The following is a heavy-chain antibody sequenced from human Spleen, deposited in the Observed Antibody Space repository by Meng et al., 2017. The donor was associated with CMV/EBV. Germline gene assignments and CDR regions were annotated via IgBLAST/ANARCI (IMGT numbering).Heavy chain of an antibody. J-gene: IGHJ3*02. V-gene: IGHV1-18*01. D-gene: IGHD1-26*01. CDR1: GYSFTSYG. Sequence: ASVKVSCKASGYSFTSYGISWVRQAPGQGLEWMGWISAYNGNTNYAQKLQGRVTLATDTSTSIAYMELRSLTSDVTAVYYCAREGATWDDVFDIWGQGTMVTVSS. CDR3: AREGATWDDVFDI. CDR2: ISAYNGNT.